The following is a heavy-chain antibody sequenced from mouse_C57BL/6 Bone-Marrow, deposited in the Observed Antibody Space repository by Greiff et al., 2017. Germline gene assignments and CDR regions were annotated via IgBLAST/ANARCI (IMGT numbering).Heavy chain of an antibody. Sequence: VQLQQSGPELVKPGASVKISCKASGYTFTDYYMNWVKQSHGKSLEWIGDINPNNGGTSYNQKFKGKATLTVDKSSSTAYMELRSLTSEDSAVYYCARSRGKPHYAMDYWGQGTSVTVSS. D-gene: IGHD2-1*01. V-gene: IGHV1-26*01. CDR1: GYTFTDYY. CDR2: INPNNGGT. CDR3: ARSRGKPHYAMDY. J-gene: IGHJ4*01.